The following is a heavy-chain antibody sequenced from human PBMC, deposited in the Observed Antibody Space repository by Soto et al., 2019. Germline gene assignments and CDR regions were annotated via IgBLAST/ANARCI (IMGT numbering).Heavy chain of an antibody. CDR3: ARGLSQLYCSGGSCDDY. J-gene: IGHJ4*02. CDR2: MNPNSGNT. D-gene: IGHD2-15*01. V-gene: IGHV1-8*01. CDR1: GYTFTSYD. Sequence: VKVSCKASGYTFTSYDINWVRQATGQGLEWMGWMNPNSGNTGYAQKFQGRVTMTRNTSISTAYMELSSLRSEDTAVYYCARGLSQLYCSGGSCDDYWGQGTLVTVSS.